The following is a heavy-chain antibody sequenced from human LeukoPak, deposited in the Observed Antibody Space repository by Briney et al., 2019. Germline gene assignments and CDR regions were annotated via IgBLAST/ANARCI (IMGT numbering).Heavy chain of an antibody. CDR3: ARTYYDFWSGYYTGIGWFDP. V-gene: IGHV1-8*03. CDR1: GYTFTGYY. Sequence: GASVKVSCKASGYTFTGYYIHWVRQAPGQGLEWMGWMNPNSGNTGYAQKFQGRVTITRNTSISTAYMELSSLRSEDTAVYYCARTYYDFWSGYYTGIGWFDPWGQGTLVTVSS. J-gene: IGHJ5*02. D-gene: IGHD3-3*01. CDR2: MNPNSGNT.